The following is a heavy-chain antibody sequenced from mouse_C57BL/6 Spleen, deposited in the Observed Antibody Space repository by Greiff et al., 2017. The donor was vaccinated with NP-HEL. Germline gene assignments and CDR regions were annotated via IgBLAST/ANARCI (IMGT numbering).Heavy chain of an antibody. CDR3: ARTAGSSYGYAMDY. CDR1: GFSLTSYG. J-gene: IGHJ4*01. CDR2: IWSDGST. D-gene: IGHD1-1*01. V-gene: IGHV2-6*03. Sequence: VKLMESGPGLVAPSQSLSITCTVSGFSLTSYGVHWVRQPPGKGLEWLVVIWSDGSTTYNSALKSRLSISKDNSKSQVFSKMNSRQTDDTAMYDCARTAGSSYGYAMDYWGQGTSVTVSS.